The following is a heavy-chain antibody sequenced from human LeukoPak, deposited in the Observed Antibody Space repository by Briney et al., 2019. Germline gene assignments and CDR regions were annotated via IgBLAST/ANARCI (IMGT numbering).Heavy chain of an antibody. J-gene: IGHJ4*02. D-gene: IGHD6-25*01. CDR3: ARDSGVDAYIDY. CDR2: ISSSSSTI. CDR1: GFTFSSYA. Sequence: GGSLRLSCAASGFTFSSYAVNWVRQAPGKGLEWVAYISSSSSTIYYADSVKGRFTISRDNAKNSLYVQMNSLRDEDAAVYYCARDSGVDAYIDYWGQGTLVTVSS. V-gene: IGHV3-48*02.